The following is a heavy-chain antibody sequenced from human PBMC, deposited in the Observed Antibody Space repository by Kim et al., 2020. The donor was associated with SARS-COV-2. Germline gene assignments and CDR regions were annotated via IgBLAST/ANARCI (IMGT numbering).Heavy chain of an antibody. CDR1: GFTFSSYG. CDR2: IWYDGSNK. Sequence: GGSLRLSCAASGFTFSSYGMHWVRQAPGKGLEWVAVIWYDGSNKYYADSVKGRFTISRDNSKNTLYLQMNSLRAGDTAVYYCAIVTLGYERGAFDIWGPGKMVTVSS. J-gene: IGHJ3*02. V-gene: IGHV3-33*01. CDR3: AIVTLGYERGAFDI. D-gene: IGHD2-15*01.